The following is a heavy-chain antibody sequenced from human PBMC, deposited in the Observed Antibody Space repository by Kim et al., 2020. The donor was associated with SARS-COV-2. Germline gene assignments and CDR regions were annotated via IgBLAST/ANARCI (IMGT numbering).Heavy chain of an antibody. Sequence: SVKGRFTIARDNSKNTLYLQMNSLRAEDTAVYYCAKDSVGLLWFGEPLDYWGQGTLVTVSS. V-gene: IGHV3-23*01. J-gene: IGHJ4*02. D-gene: IGHD3-10*01. CDR3: AKDSVGLLWFGEPLDY.